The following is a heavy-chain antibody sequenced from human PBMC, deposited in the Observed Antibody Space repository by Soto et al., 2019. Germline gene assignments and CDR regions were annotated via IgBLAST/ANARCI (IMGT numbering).Heavy chain of an antibody. CDR3: ASSPYGSHYFDY. CDR1: GFTGSGDY. CDR2: IYSDGST. D-gene: IGHD3-10*01. Sequence: GGSLRLSCAVSGFTGSGDYMNWVRQAPGKGLEWVSIIYSDGSTFYADSVKGRFTISRDNSKNTLFLQMNSLRAEDTAVYYCASSPYGSHYFDYWGPGTLVTVSS. J-gene: IGHJ4*02. V-gene: IGHV3-53*01.